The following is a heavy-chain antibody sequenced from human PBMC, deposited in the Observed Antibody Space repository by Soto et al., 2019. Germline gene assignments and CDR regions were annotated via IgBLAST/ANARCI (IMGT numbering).Heavy chain of an antibody. CDR1: GGSISSSSYY. D-gene: IGHD6-19*01. J-gene: IGHJ4*02. CDR3: ARHQQWLVPPCFDY. V-gene: IGHV4-39*01. CDR2: IHYSGST. Sequence: QLQLQESGPGLVKPSETLSLTCTVSGGSISSSSYYWGWIRQPPGKGLEWIGSIHYSGSTYYNPSLTSRITISVDPSKTQFSLKLSSGTAAAPAVYYCARHQQWLVPPCFDYWGQGTLVTVSS.